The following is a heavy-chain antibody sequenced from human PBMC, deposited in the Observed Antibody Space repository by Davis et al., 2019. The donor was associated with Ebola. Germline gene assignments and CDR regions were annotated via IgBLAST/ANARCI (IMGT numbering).Heavy chain of an antibody. Sequence: ASVKVSCKASGYTFTSYGISWVRQAPGQGLEWMGWISAYNGNTNYAQKLQGRVTMTTDTSTSTAYMELRSLRSDDTAVYYCARAAGYCSSTSCFNYYYYGMDVWGQGTTVTVSS. V-gene: IGHV1-18*01. D-gene: IGHD2-2*01. CDR1: GYTFTSYG. CDR2: ISAYNGNT. J-gene: IGHJ6*02. CDR3: ARAAGYCSSTSCFNYYYYGMDV.